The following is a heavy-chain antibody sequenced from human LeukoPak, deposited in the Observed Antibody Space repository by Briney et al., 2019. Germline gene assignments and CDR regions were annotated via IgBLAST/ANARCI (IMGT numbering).Heavy chain of an antibody. J-gene: IGHJ4*02. CDR1: GGSITTTNW. CDR3: SRENGAFSPFGY. CDR2: IHLSGRT. V-gene: IGHV4-4*02. D-gene: IGHD2-8*01. Sequence: PSETLSLTCGVSGGSITTTNWRSWVRQPPGQGLEWIGEIHLSGRTNYNPSLNSRVTLAPDTSKNHLSLSLTSVTAADTAVYYCSRENGAFSPFGYWGQGTLVTVPS.